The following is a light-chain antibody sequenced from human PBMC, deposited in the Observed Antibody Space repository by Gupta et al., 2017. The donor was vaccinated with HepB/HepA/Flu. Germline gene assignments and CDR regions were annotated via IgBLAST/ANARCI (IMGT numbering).Light chain of an antibody. Sequence: EIVMTQSPPTLSLSPGERATLSCRASQSVRSSYLSWYQQKPGQAPRLLIYGASTRATGIPARFSGSGSGTDFTLTISSLQPEDFAVYYCQQEDNLPLSFGGGTKVEIK. CDR2: GAS. CDR3: QQEDNLPLS. J-gene: IGKJ4*01. CDR1: QSVRSSY. V-gene: IGKV3/OR2-268*01.